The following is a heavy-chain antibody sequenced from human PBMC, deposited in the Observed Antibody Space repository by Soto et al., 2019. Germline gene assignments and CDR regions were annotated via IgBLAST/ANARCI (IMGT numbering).Heavy chain of an antibody. CDR2: IYYSGST. V-gene: IGHV4-59*01. D-gene: IGHD2-21*02. J-gene: IGHJ4*02. Sequence: SETLSLSCTVSGGAISGYYWNWIRQSPGKGLEWIRNIYYSGSTSYSPSLKSRVTISVYTSKNQFSLNMNSVSSADTAVYYCARSFSDRYYLAYWGQGTLVTVSS. CDR3: ARSFSDRYYLAY. CDR1: GGAISGYY.